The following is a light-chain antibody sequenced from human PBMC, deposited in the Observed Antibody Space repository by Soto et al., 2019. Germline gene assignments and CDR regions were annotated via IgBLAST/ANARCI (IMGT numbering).Light chain of an antibody. Sequence: EIVLTQTPLSAPVTLGQPASISCRSSQSLVHSDGNTYLTWLQQRPGQPPRLLIYRVPNRFSGVPDKFSGSGAGTDFTLKISRVEAEEVGVYYCTQASHFPRTFGQGTKVEIK. CDR2: RVP. J-gene: IGKJ1*01. CDR1: QSLVHSDGNTY. CDR3: TQASHFPRT. V-gene: IGKV2-24*01.